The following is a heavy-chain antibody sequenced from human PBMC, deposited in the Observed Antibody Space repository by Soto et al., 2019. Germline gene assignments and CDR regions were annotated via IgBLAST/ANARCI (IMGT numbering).Heavy chain of an antibody. CDR2: ISSSSSTI. CDR1: GFTFSSYS. V-gene: IGHV3-48*01. D-gene: IGHD3-9*01. CDR3: ARELSPPIRVYDILTGYYIS. Sequence: GGSLRLSCAASGFTFSSYSMNWVRQAPGKGLEWVSYISSSSSTIYYADSVKGRFTISRDNAKNSLYLQMNSLRAEDTAVYYCARELSPPIRVYDILTGYYISWGQGTLVTVSS. J-gene: IGHJ4*02.